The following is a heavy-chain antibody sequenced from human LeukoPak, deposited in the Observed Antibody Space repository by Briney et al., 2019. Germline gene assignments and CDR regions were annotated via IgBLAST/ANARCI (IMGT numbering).Heavy chain of an antibody. J-gene: IGHJ4*02. CDR2: IRSKANSYAT. CDR1: GFTFSGSA. D-gene: IGHD4-11*01. V-gene: IGHV3-73*01. Sequence: GGSLRLSCAASGFTFSGSAMHWVRQASGKGLEWVGRIRSKANSYATAYAASVKGRFTISRDDSKNTAYLQMNSLRAEDTAVYYCAKDRDSYSNPRFADYWGQGTLVTVSS. CDR3: AKDRDSYSNPRFADY.